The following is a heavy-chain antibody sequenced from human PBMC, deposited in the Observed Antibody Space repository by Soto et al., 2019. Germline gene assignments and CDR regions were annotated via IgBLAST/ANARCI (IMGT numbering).Heavy chain of an antibody. CDR2: ISYDGSNK. Sequence: QVQLVESGGGVVQPGRSLRLSCAASGFTFSNNAMDWVRQAPGKGLEWVAVISYDGSNKYIAESVKGRFTISRDNSKNALFLQMNSLIAEATAVYYCARGTTTSAFSAMDVWGQGTTVTVSS. CDR3: ARGTTTSAFSAMDV. J-gene: IGHJ6*02. CDR1: GFTFSNNA. D-gene: IGHD1-1*01. V-gene: IGHV3-30-3*01.